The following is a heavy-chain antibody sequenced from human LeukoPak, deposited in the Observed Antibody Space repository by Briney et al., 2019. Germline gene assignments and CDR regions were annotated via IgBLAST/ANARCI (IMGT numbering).Heavy chain of an antibody. CDR2: ISYDGGNK. CDR3: AKDPLRARPSEYFQH. V-gene: IGHV3-30*04. J-gene: IGHJ1*01. CDR1: GFTFSNYA. Sequence: GGSLRLSCAASGFTFSNYAMHWVRQAPGQGLEWVAVISYDGGNKYYTDSVKGRFTISGDSSKNTLYLQMSSLRAEDTAVYYCAKDPLRARPSEYFQHWGQGTLVTVSS. D-gene: IGHD6-6*01.